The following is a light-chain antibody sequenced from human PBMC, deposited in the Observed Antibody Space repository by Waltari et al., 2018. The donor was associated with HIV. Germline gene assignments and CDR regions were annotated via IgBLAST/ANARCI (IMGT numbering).Light chain of an antibody. V-gene: IGKV3-20*01. J-gene: IGKJ5*01. CDR2: ASS. Sequence: EIVMTQSPGTLSLSPGERATLSCGASQSVSRTYSAWYQQKPGQAPSLLIYASSSRAAGIPDRFSGSGSGTDFTLTISRLEPEDFAVYYCQQYGGAPLVTFGQGTRLEIK. CDR3: QQYGGAPLVT. CDR1: QSVSRTY.